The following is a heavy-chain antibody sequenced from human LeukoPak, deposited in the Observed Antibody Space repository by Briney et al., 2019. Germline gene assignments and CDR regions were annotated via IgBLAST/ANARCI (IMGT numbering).Heavy chain of an antibody. CDR2: ISGSGGST. Sequence: GGSLRLSCAASGFTFSSYAMSWVRQAPGKGLEWVSAISGSGGSTYYADSVKGRFTISRDNSKNTLFLQMNSLRAEDTAVYYCAKVLWGGYCYGLDYWGQGTLVTVSS. CDR1: GFTFSSYA. J-gene: IGHJ4*02. CDR3: AKVLWGGYCYGLDY. D-gene: IGHD5-18*01. V-gene: IGHV3-23*01.